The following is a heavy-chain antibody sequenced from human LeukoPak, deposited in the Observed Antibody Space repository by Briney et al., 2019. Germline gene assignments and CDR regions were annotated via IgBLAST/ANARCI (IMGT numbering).Heavy chain of an antibody. D-gene: IGHD3-10*01. Sequence: GGSLRLSCAASGFTFSNAWMSWVRQAPGKGLEWVGRIKSKTDGGTTDYAAPVKGRFTISRDDSKNTLYLQMNSLKTEDTAVYYCTRIWFGEFLPTFDYWGQGTLVTVSS. CDR1: GFTFSNAW. CDR2: IKSKTDGGTT. J-gene: IGHJ4*02. CDR3: TRIWFGEFLPTFDY. V-gene: IGHV3-15*01.